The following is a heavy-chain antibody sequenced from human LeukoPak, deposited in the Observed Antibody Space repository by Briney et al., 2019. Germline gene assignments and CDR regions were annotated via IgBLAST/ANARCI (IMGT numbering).Heavy chain of an antibody. D-gene: IGHD6-13*01. Sequence: SVKVSCKASGGTFSSYAISWVRQAPGQGLEWMGRIIPILGTANYAQKFQGRVTITADESTSTAYMELSSLRSEDTAVYYCTRTGYSSSWYWFDPWGQGTLVTVSS. CDR1: GGTFSSYA. J-gene: IGHJ5*02. V-gene: IGHV1-69*11. CDR2: IIPILGTA. CDR3: TRTGYSSSWYWFDP.